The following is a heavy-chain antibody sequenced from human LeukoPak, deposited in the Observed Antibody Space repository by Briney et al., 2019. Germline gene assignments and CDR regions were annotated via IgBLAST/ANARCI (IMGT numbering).Heavy chain of an antibody. V-gene: IGHV4-61*02. CDR3: ARMYYYGSGSYSPYDH. CDR1: GSSISSGSHY. CDR2: IYTSGTT. J-gene: IGHJ4*02. Sequence: PSQTLSLTCSVSGSSISSGSHYWSWIRQSAGKGLEWIGRIYTSGTTNYNPSLKNRVTISVDTSKNQFSLKLSSVSAADTAVYYCARMYYYGSGSYSPYDHWGQGTLVTVSS. D-gene: IGHD3-10*01.